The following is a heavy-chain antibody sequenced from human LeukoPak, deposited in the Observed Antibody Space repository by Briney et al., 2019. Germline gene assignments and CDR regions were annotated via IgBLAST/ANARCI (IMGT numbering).Heavy chain of an antibody. D-gene: IGHD3-16*01. V-gene: IGHV3-74*01. CDR1: GFTFNSYW. CDR2: ISTDGSST. Sequence: GGSLRLSCAASGFTFNSYWMHWVRQGPGKGLVWVSRISTDGSSTDYADSVKGRFTISRENAKNTLYLQMNSLRAEDTAVYYCARTRTLPIAGGFDTWGQGSLVTVSS. J-gene: IGHJ5*02. CDR3: ARTRTLPIAGGFDT.